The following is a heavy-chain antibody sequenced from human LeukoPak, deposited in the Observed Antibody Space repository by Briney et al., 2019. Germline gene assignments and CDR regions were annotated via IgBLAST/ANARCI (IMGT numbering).Heavy chain of an antibody. Sequence: EASVKVSCKASGYTFTSYGISWVRQAPGQGLEWMGWISAYNGNTNYAQKLQGRVTMTTDTSTSTAYMELRSLRSDDTAVYYCARVSDYDFWSGYYLGYYYYGMDVWGQGTTVTDSS. J-gene: IGHJ6*02. CDR3: ARVSDYDFWSGYYLGYYYYGMDV. CDR2: ISAYNGNT. D-gene: IGHD3-3*01. V-gene: IGHV1-18*01. CDR1: GYTFTSYG.